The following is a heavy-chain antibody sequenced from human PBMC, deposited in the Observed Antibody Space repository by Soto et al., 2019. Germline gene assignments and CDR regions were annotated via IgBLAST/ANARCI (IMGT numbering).Heavy chain of an antibody. CDR2: IKQDGSEK. CDR3: ARDVGVGDYRGNYYYYYMDV. CDR1: GFTFSSYW. Sequence: GESLKISCAASGFTFSSYWMSWVRQAPGKGLEWVANIKQDGSEKYYVDSVKGRFTISRDNAKNSLYLQMNSLRAEDTAVYYCARDVGVGDYRGNYYYYYMDVWGKGTTVTVSS. J-gene: IGHJ6*03. V-gene: IGHV3-7*03. D-gene: IGHD4-17*01.